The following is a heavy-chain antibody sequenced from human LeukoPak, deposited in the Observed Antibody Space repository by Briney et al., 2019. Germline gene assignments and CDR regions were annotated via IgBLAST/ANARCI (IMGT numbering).Heavy chain of an antibody. D-gene: IGHD6-13*01. CDR2: IYYSGST. CDR1: GGSISSSSYY. Sequence: SQTLSLTCTVSGGSISSSSYYWGWIRQPPGKGLEWIGSIYYSGSTYYNPSLKSRVTISVDTSRNQFSLKLSSVTAADTAVYYCARSIAAAADAFDIWGQGTMVTVSS. V-gene: IGHV4-39*01. CDR3: ARSIAAAADAFDI. J-gene: IGHJ3*02.